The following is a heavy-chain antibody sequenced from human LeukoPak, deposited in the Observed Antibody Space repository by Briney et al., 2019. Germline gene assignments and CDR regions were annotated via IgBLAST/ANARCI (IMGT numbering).Heavy chain of an antibody. Sequence: GGSLRLSCATSGFTFSSYEMNWVRQAPGKGLEWVSYISSSGSATYYAGSVRDRFTISRDNVENSLYLQMNSLRAEDTAVYYCARGLAVTTPYWGQGTLVTVSS. CDR2: ISSSGSAT. V-gene: IGHV3-48*03. J-gene: IGHJ4*02. CDR3: ARGLAVTTPY. CDR1: GFTFSSYE. D-gene: IGHD4-17*01.